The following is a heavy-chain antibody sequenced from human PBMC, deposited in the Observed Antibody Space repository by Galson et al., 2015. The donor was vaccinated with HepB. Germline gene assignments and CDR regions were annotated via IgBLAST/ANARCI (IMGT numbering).Heavy chain of an antibody. CDR3: TTSSTWYGGGY. J-gene: IGHJ4*02. Sequence: SLRLSCAASGFIFDIAWMNWVRQAPGKGLGWVGRIKSKTDGGTIDNAAPVKGRFTISRDDSKNTLYLLMNSLKTEDTAVYYCTTSSTWYGGGYWGQGTLVTVSS. V-gene: IGHV3-15*07. D-gene: IGHD6-13*01. CDR2: IKSKTDGGTI. CDR1: GFIFDIAW.